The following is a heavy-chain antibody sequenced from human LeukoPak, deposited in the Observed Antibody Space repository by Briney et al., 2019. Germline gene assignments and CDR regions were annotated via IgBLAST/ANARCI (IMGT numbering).Heavy chain of an antibody. CDR2: ISWNSGSI. CDR3: AKEDGAYDSSGYYYLRAFDI. V-gene: IGHV3-9*01. J-gene: IGHJ3*02. CDR1: GFTFDDYA. D-gene: IGHD3-22*01. Sequence: PGGSLRLSCAASGFTFDDYAMHWVRQAPGKGLEWVSGISWNSGSIGYADSVKGRFTISRDNAKNSLYLQMNSLRAEDTALYYCAKEDGAYDSSGYYYLRAFDIWGQGTMVTVSS.